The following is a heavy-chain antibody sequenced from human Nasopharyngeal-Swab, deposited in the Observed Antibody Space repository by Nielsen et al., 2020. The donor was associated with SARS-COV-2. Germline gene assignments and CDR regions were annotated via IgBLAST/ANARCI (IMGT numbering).Heavy chain of an antibody. CDR3: AKGDIAVAGTAVDY. CDR2: ISYDGNNK. V-gene: IGHV3-30*04. J-gene: IGHJ4*02. D-gene: IGHD6-19*01. Sequence: GESLKIPCAAPGFTFSSYALHWVRPATGKGLEWVAVISYDGNNKYYADSVKGRLTISRDNFQNTLFLQMNSLRPEDTAVYYCAKGDIAVAGTAVDYWGQGTLVTVSS. CDR1: GFTFSSYA.